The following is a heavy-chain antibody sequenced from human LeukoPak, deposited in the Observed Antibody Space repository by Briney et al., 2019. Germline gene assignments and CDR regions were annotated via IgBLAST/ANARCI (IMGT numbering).Heavy chain of an antibody. CDR1: GGSISSGGYY. D-gene: IGHD2-15*01. V-gene: IGHV4-31*03. CDR3: ARGKRVVVVAATARPFDY. CDR2: IYYSGST. J-gene: IGHJ4*02. Sequence: SETLSLTCTVSGGSISSGGYYWSWIRQHPGKGLEWIGYIYYSGSTYYNPSLKSRVTISVDTSKNQFSLKLSSVTAADTAVYYCARGKRVVVVAATARPFDYWGQGTLVTVSS.